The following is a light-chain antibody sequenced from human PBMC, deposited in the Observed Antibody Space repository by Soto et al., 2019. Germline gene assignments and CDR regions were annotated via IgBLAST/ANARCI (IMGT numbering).Light chain of an antibody. V-gene: IGLV2-14*03. CDR2: DVS. CDR3: SSYTTSNTRQIV. Sequence: QSVLTQPASVSGSPGQSITISCTGTSSDVGGYNYVSWYQHHPDKAHKLMIYDVSNRPSGVSNLFSGSKSGNTASLTISGLQPEDEADYYCSSYTTSNTRQIVLGTGTKVTVL. J-gene: IGLJ1*01. CDR1: SSDVGGYNY.